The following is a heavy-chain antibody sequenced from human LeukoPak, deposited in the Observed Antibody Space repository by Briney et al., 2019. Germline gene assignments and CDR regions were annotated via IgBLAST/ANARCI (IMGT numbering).Heavy chain of an antibody. J-gene: IGHJ4*02. CDR3: ARSSSGAFDY. CDR2: INSDGTTT. V-gene: IGHV3-74*01. Sequence: SGGSLRLSCAASGFTLSTYWMHWVRQAPGKGLVWVSRINSDGTTTTYADSVKGRFTISRDNAKNTLYLQMNSLRAEDTAVYYCARSSSGAFDYWGQGTLVTVSS. CDR1: GFTLSTYW.